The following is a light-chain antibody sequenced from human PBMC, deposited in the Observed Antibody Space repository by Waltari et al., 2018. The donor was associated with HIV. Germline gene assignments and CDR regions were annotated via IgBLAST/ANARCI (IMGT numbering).Light chain of an antibody. CDR3: QQYYGVPLT. CDR1: QDISNS. V-gene: IGKV1-NL1*01. Sequence: DIQMTQSPSSLSASIGDTVSIPCRASQDISNSVSWCQQQPGKVPKLLVHGAFTLQRGVPSRFSGSGSGTDYTLTISGLQAEDFATYFCQQYYGVPLTFGGGTRVDI. CDR2: GAF. J-gene: IGKJ4*01.